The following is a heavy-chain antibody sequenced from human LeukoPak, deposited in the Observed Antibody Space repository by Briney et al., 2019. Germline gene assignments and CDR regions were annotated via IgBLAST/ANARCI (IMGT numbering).Heavy chain of an antibody. D-gene: IGHD3-3*01. J-gene: IGHJ5*02. V-gene: IGHV4-39*01. CDR2: IYYSGIT. CDR1: GGSISSSSYY. Sequence: SETLSLTCTVSGGSISSSSYYWGWIRQPPGKGLEWIGTIYYSGITYYNPSLKSRVTISVDTSKNQFSLRLSSVTAADTAVYYCARRYHDFWSGYSKVGWFDPWGQGTLVTVTS. CDR3: ARRYHDFWSGYSKVGWFDP.